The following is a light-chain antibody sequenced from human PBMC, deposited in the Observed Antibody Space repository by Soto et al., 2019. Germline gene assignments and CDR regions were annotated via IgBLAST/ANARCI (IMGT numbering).Light chain of an antibody. CDR1: SSDVGDYNY. J-gene: IGLJ3*02. CDR3: CSYAGSYTWV. Sequence: QSALTQPRSVSGSPGQSVTISCTGTSSDVGDYNYVSWYQQRPGKAPKFMIYDVSRRPSGVPDRFSGSKSGNTASLTISGLQAEDEADYYCCSYAGSYTWVFGGGTKLTVL. CDR2: DVS. V-gene: IGLV2-11*01.